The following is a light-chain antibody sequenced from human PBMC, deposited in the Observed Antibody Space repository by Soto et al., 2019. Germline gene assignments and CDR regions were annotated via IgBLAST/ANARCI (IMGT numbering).Light chain of an antibody. J-gene: IGKJ1*01. Sequence: EIVLTQSPGTLSLSPGERATLSCGASQSVTSNYLAWYQQKPGQAPRLLIFGASIRVKGIPDRFIGSGSGTDLTLTISRLEPEDFAVYYCPHYVTSLTTFGQGTKV. CDR2: GAS. CDR1: QSVTSNY. V-gene: IGKV3-20*01. CDR3: PHYVTSLTT.